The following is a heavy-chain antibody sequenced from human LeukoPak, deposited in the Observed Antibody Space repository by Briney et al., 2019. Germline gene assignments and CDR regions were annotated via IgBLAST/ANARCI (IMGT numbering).Heavy chain of an antibody. CDR2: IYYSGST. CDR1: GGSISSYY. Sequence: SETLSLTCTVSGGSISSYYWSWIRQPPGKGLEWIGYIYYSGSTNYNPSLKSRVTISVDTSKNLFSLKLSSVTAADTAVYYCARHFGRYFDWLFFDYWGQGTLVTVSS. J-gene: IGHJ4*02. V-gene: IGHV4-59*08. CDR3: ARHFGRYFDWLFFDY. D-gene: IGHD3-9*01.